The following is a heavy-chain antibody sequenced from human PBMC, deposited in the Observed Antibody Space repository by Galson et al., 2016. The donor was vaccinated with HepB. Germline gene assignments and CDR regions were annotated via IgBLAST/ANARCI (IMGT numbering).Heavy chain of an antibody. D-gene: IGHD3-10*01. CDR1: GFTFSIYD. V-gene: IGHV3-13*01. CDR2: IGTAGNT. CDR3: AGDRGGSAGAFNWFDP. Sequence: SLRLSCAASGFTFSIYDMHWVRQAPGSGLGWVSVIGTAGNTYYAASVKGRFTLSREDAKNSLFLQMNSLTVEDTAVYCCAGDRGGSAGAFNWFDPWGQGTLVTVSS. J-gene: IGHJ5*02.